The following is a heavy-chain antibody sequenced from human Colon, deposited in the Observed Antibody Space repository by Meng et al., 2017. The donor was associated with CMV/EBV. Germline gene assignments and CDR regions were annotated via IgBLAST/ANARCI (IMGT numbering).Heavy chain of an antibody. Sequence: SGFPFGSFAMGWCRPGSGKGLAWVSSISGSGGSTYYADSVKGRFTISRDNSKNTLYLQMNSLRAEDTAVYYCAKDWGGVVPAAAFDYWGQGTLVTVSS. CDR1: GFPFGSFA. CDR2: ISGSGGST. D-gene: IGHD2-2*01. V-gene: IGHV3-23*01. CDR3: AKDWGGVVPAAAFDY. J-gene: IGHJ4*02.